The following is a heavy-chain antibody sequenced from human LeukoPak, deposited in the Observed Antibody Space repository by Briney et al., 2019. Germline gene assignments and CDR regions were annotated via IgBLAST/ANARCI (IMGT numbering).Heavy chain of an antibody. V-gene: IGHV1-46*01. CDR1: GYTFTSYY. CDR3: ARAATYYDFWSGYYDYYYGMDV. Sequence: ASAKVSCKASGYTFTSYYMHWVRQAPGQGLEWMGIIKPSGGSTSYAQKFQGSVNMTRDTSTSTVYMELSSLSSEDTAVYYCARAATYYDFWSGYYDYYYGMDVWGQGTTVTVSS. J-gene: IGHJ6*02. CDR2: IKPSGGST. D-gene: IGHD3-3*01.